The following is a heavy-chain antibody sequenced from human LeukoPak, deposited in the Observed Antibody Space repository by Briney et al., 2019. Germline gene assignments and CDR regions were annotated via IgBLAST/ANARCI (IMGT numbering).Heavy chain of an antibody. J-gene: IGHJ4*02. CDR2: IKQDGSEK. CDR3: AKDRDIVVVPATFAFDY. Sequence: GGSLRLSCAASGFTFSSYWMSWVRQAPGKGLEWVANIKQDGSEKYYVDSVKGRFTISRDNAKNSLYLQMNSLRAEDTAVYYCAKDRDIVVVPATFAFDYWGQGTMVTVSS. V-gene: IGHV3-7*01. D-gene: IGHD2-2*01. CDR1: GFTFSSYW.